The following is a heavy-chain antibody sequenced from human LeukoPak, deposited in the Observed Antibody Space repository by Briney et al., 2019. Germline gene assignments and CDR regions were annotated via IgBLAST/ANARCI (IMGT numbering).Heavy chain of an antibody. CDR2: IRSKANSYAT. CDR1: GFTFSGSA. D-gene: IGHD3-22*01. Sequence: PGGSLRLSCAASGFTFSGSAMHGVRQASGKGLEWVGRIRSKANSYATAYAASVKGRFTISRDDSKNTAYLQMNSLKTEDTAVYYGTRRHYYDSSGYLDYWGQGTLVTVSS. J-gene: IGHJ4*02. V-gene: IGHV3-73*01. CDR3: TRRHYYDSSGYLDY.